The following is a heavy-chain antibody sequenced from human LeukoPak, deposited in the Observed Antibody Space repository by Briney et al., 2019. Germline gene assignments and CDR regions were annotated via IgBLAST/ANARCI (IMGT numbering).Heavy chain of an antibody. J-gene: IGHJ4*02. D-gene: IGHD6-19*01. V-gene: IGHV1-2*02. Sequence: ASVKLSCKASGYTFTGYYMHWVRQAPGQRLDWMGWINPNSGGTNYAQKFQGRVTMTRDTSISTAYMELSRLRSDDTAVYYCARVAPQYSSGLDYWGQGTLVTVSS. CDR3: ARVAPQYSSGLDY. CDR2: INPNSGGT. CDR1: GYTFTGYY.